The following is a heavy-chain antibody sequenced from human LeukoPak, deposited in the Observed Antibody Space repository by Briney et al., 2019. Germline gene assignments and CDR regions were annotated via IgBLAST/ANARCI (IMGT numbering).Heavy chain of an antibody. CDR1: GLTFSSHW. V-gene: IGHV3-74*01. Sequence: GGSLRLSCAASGLTFSSHWMHWVRQAPGKGLVWVSRITNDGSSTTYADSVKGRFTISRDNAKNMLYLQVNSLRAGDTAVYYCARDGGDYGDLQLDYWGQGTLVTVSS. CDR3: ARDGGDYGDLQLDY. D-gene: IGHD4-17*01. J-gene: IGHJ4*02. CDR2: ITNDGSST.